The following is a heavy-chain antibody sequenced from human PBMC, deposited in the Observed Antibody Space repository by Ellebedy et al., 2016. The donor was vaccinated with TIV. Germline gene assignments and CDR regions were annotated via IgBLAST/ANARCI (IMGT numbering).Heavy chain of an antibody. V-gene: IGHV1-8*02. D-gene: IGHD3-9*01. CDR2: MNPNSGNT. J-gene: IGHJ4*02. CDR1: GYTFTGYY. CDR3: ARAPRYYDILTGSLDY. Sequence: ASVKVSXXASGYTFTGYYMHWVRQATGQGLEWMGWMNPNSGNTGYAQKFQGRVTMTRNTSISTAYMELSSLRSDDTAVYYCARAPRYYDILTGSLDYWGQGTLVTVSS.